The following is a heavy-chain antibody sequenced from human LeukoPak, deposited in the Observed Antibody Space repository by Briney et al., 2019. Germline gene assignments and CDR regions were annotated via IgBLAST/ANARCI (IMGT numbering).Heavy chain of an antibody. CDR3: ASRGVIVATVYLDY. CDR1: GYTFTGYY. CDR2: INPNSGGT. D-gene: IGHD5-12*01. Sequence: ASVKVSFKASGYTFTGYYMHWVRQALGQGLEWMGWINPNSGGTNYAQKFQGRVTMTRDTSISTAYMELSRLRSDDTAVYYCASRGVIVATVYLDYWGQGTLVTVSS. J-gene: IGHJ4*02. V-gene: IGHV1-2*02.